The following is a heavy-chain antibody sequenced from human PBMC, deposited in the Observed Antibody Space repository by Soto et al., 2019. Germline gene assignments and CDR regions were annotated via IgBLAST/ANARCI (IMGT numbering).Heavy chain of an antibody. CDR2: INSDGRVS. J-gene: IGHJ6*03. D-gene: IGHD2-15*01. CDR1: GFTFSNYW. V-gene: IGHV3-74*02. Sequence: EVQLVESGGGLVQPGGSLRLSCAASGFTFSNYWMYWVRQAPGKGLEWVSRINSDGRVSSHADSVRGRLTISRDNVKNTLYLHMDSLRADDTAVYFCARGDCVGGTCYSLAGSFYYYMDVWGKGTTVTVFS. CDR3: ARGDCVGGTCYSLAGSFYYYMDV.